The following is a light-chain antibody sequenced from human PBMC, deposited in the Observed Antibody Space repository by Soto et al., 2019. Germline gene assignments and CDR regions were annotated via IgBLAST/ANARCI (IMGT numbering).Light chain of an antibody. V-gene: IGKV1-5*01. CDR1: QSISGW. CDR3: QQYKNYWT. J-gene: IGKJ1*01. Sequence: IQMAQSPSTLSQSLVAIVTITCRASQSISGWLAWYQQKPGKAPKLMFYDASSLESGVPSRFSGSASGTEFTLTISNLQPDDFATYYCQQYKNYWTFGQGTKVDIK. CDR2: DAS.